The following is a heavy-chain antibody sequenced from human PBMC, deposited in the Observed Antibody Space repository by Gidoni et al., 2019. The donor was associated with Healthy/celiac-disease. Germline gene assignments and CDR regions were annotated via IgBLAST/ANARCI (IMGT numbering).Heavy chain of an antibody. V-gene: IGHV1-18*01. CDR3: ARAGYCSGGSCYSAWFDP. CDR2: NMAYNGNT. CDR1: GYTFTSYG. D-gene: IGHD2-15*01. Sequence: QVQLVQSGAEVKKPGASVKVSCKASGYTFTSYGISWVRQAPGQGLEWMGWNMAYNGNTNYAQKLQGRVTMTTDTSTSTAYMGLRSLRSDDTAVYYCARAGYCSGGSCYSAWFDPWGQGTLVTVSS. J-gene: IGHJ5*02.